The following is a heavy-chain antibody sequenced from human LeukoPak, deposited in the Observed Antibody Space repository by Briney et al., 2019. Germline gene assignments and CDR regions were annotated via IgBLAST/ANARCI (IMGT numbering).Heavy chain of an antibody. CDR1: GFTFSDYI. V-gene: IGHV3-72*01. CDR2: IRRGTNNYTT. Sequence: GGSLRLPCAASGFTFSDYILDWVRQAPGKGLEWVGRIRRGTNNYTTEYAASVKGRFIISRDDSKNSLYLHMNSLKTEDTAVYHCTRDGGDSTKTAFDMWGQGTMVTVSS. CDR3: TRDGGDSTKTAFDM. J-gene: IGHJ3*02. D-gene: IGHD2/OR15-2a*01.